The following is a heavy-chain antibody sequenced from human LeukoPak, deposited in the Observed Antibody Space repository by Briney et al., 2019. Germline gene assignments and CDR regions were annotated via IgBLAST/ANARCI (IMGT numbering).Heavy chain of an antibody. V-gene: IGHV4-39*02. Sequence: SETLSLTCTVSGGSISSSSYYWGWIRQPPGRGLEWIGSIYYSGSTYYNPSLKSRVTISVDTSKNQLSLKLSSVTAADTAVYYCAREGGQQLVQRGFDYWGQGTLVTVSS. CDR3: AREGGQQLVQRGFDY. D-gene: IGHD6-13*01. CDR2: IYYSGST. CDR1: GGSISSSSYY. J-gene: IGHJ4*02.